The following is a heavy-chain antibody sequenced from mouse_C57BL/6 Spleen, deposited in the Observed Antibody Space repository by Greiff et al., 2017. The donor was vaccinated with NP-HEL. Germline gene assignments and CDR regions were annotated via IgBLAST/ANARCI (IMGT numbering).Heavy chain of an antibody. V-gene: IGHV5-16*01. CDR1: GFTFSDYY. CDR2: INYDGSST. CDR3: ARAGITTIYYYAMDY. D-gene: IGHD2-4*01. Sequence: EVKLMESEGGLVQPGSSMKLSCTASGFTFSDYYMAWVRQVPEKGLEWVANINYDGSSTYYLDSLKSRFIISRDNAKNILYLQMSSLKSEDTATYYCARAGITTIYYYAMDYWGQGTSVTVSS. J-gene: IGHJ4*01.